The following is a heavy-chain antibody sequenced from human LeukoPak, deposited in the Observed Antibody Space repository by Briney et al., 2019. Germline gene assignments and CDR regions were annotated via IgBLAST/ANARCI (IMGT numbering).Heavy chain of an antibody. J-gene: IGHJ5*02. CDR2: IYHSGST. Sequence: SETLSLTCAVSGYSISSGYYWGWIRQPPGKGLEWIGSIYHSGSTYYNPSLKSRVTISVDTSKNQFSLTLSSVTAADTAVYYCARHLGFTIFGVVIRAKWFDPGGQGTLVTVSS. V-gene: IGHV4-38-2*01. CDR1: GYSISSGYY. CDR3: ARHLGFTIFGVVIRAKWFDP. D-gene: IGHD3-3*01.